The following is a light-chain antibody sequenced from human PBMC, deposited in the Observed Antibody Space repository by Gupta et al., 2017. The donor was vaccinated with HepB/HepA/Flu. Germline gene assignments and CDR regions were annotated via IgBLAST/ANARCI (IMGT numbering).Light chain of an antibody. CDR1: QSVTSDY. V-gene: IGKV3-20*01. CDR2: GAS. CDR3: QQYGSSPRT. Sequence: ENVLTQSPGTLSLSPGERATLSCRASQSVTSDYLAWYQQEPGQAPRLLIYGASSRATGIPDRFSGSGSGTDFTLTISRLEPEDFAVYYCQQYGSSPRTFGQGTKVEIK. J-gene: IGKJ1*01.